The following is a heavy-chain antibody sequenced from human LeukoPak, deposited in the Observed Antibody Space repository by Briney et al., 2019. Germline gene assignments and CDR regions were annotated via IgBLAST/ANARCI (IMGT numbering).Heavy chain of an antibody. D-gene: IGHD3-10*01. CDR1: GFTFSGYS. Sequence: PGGSLRLSCVASGFTFSGYSLNWVRQAPGKGLEWLSYINSPSSTIYYADSVRGRFTSSRDNAKNSLYLQMNSLRAEDTAVYYCASVWFGELFDAVDYWGQGTLVTVSS. J-gene: IGHJ4*02. CDR2: INSPSSTI. CDR3: ASVWFGELFDAVDY. V-gene: IGHV3-48*04.